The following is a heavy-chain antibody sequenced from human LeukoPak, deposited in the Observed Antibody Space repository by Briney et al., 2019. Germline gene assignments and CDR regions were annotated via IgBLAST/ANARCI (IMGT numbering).Heavy chain of an antibody. Sequence: GGSLRLSCAASGFTCSSYNMNWVRQAPGKGLEWVSSISSSSSYIYYADSVKGRFTISRDNAKNSLYLQMNSLRAEDTAVYYCARGWQGASDYWGQGTLVTVSS. D-gene: IGHD1-26*01. CDR1: GFTCSSYN. V-gene: IGHV3-21*01. CDR3: ARGWQGASDY. J-gene: IGHJ4*02. CDR2: ISSSSSYI.